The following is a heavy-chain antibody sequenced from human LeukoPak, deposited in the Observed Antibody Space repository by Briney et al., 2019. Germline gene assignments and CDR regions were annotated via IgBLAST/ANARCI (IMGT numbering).Heavy chain of an antibody. V-gene: IGHV1-3*01. Sequence: ASVKVSCKASGYTFTSYAMHWVRQAPGQRLEWMGWINAGNGNTKYSQKFQGRVTITRDTSASTAYMELSSLRSEDTAVYYCARDGSGSYYIPTVFDPWGQGTLVTVSS. CDR3: ARDGSGSYYIPTVFDP. J-gene: IGHJ5*02. D-gene: IGHD3-10*01. CDR2: INAGNGNT. CDR1: GYTFTSYA.